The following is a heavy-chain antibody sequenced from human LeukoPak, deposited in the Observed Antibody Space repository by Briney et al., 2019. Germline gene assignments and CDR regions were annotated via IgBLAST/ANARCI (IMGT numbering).Heavy chain of an antibody. J-gene: IGHJ4*02. Sequence: SETLSLTCTVSGGSISSYYWSWIRQHPGKGMAWIGCIYYSGSTYYNPALKSRVTISVDTSKNQSSLKLSSVTAADTAVYYCACPGDGAGSSFPAHYFDYWGQGTLVTVSS. CDR3: ACPGDGAGSSFPAHYFDY. D-gene: IGHD3-10*01. CDR1: GGSISSYY. V-gene: IGHV4-59*04. CDR2: IYYSGST.